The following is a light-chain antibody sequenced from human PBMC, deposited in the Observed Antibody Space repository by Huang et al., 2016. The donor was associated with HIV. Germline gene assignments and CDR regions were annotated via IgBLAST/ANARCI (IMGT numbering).Light chain of an antibody. Sequence: DIQMTQSPSSLSASVGDRVTITCQASQDITNHLNWYQQKPGKAPKLLNYEASNLETGGPSRFSGSGSGINFTFTISSLQPEDIATYYCQQYDSFLRELTFGGGTKVEIK. CDR1: QDITNH. CDR2: EAS. V-gene: IGKV1-33*01. CDR3: QQYDSFLRELT. J-gene: IGKJ4*01.